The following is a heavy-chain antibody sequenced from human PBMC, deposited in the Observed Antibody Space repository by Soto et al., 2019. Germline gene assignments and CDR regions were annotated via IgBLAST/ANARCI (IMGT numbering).Heavy chain of an antibody. V-gene: IGHV4-30-4*02. CDR2: IYYSGST. D-gene: IGHD3-22*01. CDR3: ARRYYYDSRDAFDI. CDR1: GGSISSGDYY. J-gene: IGHJ3*02. Sequence: PSDTLPLTCTVSGGSISSGDYYWSWIRQPPGKGLEWIGYIYYSGSTYYNPSLKSRVTISVDTSKNQFSLKLSSVTAADTAVYYCARRYYYDSRDAFDIWGQGTMVTVSS.